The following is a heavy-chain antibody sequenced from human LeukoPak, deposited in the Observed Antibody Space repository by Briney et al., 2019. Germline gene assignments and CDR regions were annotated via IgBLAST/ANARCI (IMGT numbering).Heavy chain of an antibody. Sequence: PVGALRVSCAAPGFSFSSYAMSSGRQAPGKGLEWGSPISGSGGSTYYADSVKGRFTISRDNSKNSLYLQMNSLGAEDTAVYSCARAPFHGDYARGLLAYWGQGTLVTVSS. CDR1: GFSFSSYA. CDR3: ARAPFHGDYARGLLAY. J-gene: IGHJ4*02. D-gene: IGHD4-17*01. CDR2: ISGSGGST. V-gene: IGHV3-23*01.